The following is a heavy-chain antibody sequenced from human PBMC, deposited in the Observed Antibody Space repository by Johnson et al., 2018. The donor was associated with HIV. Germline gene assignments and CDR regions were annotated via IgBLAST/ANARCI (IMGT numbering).Heavy chain of an antibody. CDR2: ISYDGSNK. CDR1: GFTFSSYA. Sequence: VQLVESGGGVVQPGRSLRLSCAASGFTFSSYAMHWVRQAPGKGLEWVAVISYDGSNKYYADSVKGRFTISRDNSKFTRYLQMNSLRAADTALYYCARAFGSGGYTSSWYLGLGAFDLWGQGTLVTVSS. D-gene: IGHD6-13*01. V-gene: IGHV3-30*04. J-gene: IGHJ3*01. CDR3: ARAFGSGGYTSSWYLGLGAFDL.